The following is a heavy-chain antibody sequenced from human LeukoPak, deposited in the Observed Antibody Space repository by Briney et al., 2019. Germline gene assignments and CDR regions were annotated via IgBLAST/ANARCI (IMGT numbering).Heavy chain of an antibody. D-gene: IGHD3-16*01. Sequence: PGGSLRLSCVVSGFTVSNNYIKWIRQAPGKGLEWVANMNRDGSEKNYVDSIKGRFTISRDNAANSLYLQMNSLRVEDTAVYYCARDGGIIRFGGQDVWGQGTTVIVS. J-gene: IGHJ6*02. CDR3: ARDGGIIRFGGQDV. CDR1: GFTVSNNY. V-gene: IGHV3-7*01. CDR2: MNRDGSEK.